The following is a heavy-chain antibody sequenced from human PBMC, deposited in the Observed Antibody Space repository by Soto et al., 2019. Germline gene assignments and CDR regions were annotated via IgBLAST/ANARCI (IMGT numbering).Heavy chain of an antibody. CDR1: GGSISSSSYY. Sequence: PSETLSLTCTVSGGSISSSSYYWGWIRQPPGKGLEWIGSIYYSGSTYYNPSLKSRVTISVDTSKNQFSLKLSSVTAADTAVYYCAGVSGSYYNWPYYFDYWGQGTLVTVSS. D-gene: IGHD3-10*01. CDR3: AGVSGSYYNWPYYFDY. CDR2: IYYSGST. V-gene: IGHV4-39*07. J-gene: IGHJ4*02.